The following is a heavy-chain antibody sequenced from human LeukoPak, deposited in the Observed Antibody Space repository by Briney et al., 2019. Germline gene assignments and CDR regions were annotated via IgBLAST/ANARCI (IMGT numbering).Heavy chain of an antibody. CDR3: ARLSGYDHVDP. D-gene: IGHD5-12*01. J-gene: IGHJ5*02. CDR1: GYSFSSYYY. Sequence: PSETLSLTCAASGYSFSSYYYWGWIQPPARKRLELIGSIYHSGSTYYNPSLKSRVTISVDTSKNQFYLKLSSVTAADTAVYYCARLSGYDHVDPRGQGTLVTVSS. CDR2: IYHSGST. V-gene: IGHV4-38-2*01.